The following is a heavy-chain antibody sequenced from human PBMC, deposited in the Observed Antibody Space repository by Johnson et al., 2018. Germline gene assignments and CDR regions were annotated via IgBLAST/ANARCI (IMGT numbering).Heavy chain of an antibody. CDR1: GFTFDDYA. J-gene: IGHJ1*01. D-gene: IGHD3-3*01. CDR3: AKAPVGWLGEGAEYFQH. Sequence: VQLVQSGGGLVQPGRSLRLSCAASGFTFDDYAMHWVRQAPGKGLEWVSGISWNSGSIGYADSVEGRFTISRDNAKNSLYRQMNSQRPEDTALYYCAKAPVGWLGEGAEYFQHWGQGTLVTVSS. CDR2: ISWNSGSI. V-gene: IGHV3-9*01.